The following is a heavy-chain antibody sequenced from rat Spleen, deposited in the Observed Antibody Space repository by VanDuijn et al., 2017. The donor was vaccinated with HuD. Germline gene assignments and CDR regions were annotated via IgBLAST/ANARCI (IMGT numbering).Heavy chain of an antibody. Sequence: EVQLVESGGGLAQPGRSLKFSCTASGFTFSDYGMAWVRQAPTKGLEWVATIIYDGSSTYYRDSVKGRFTISRDNAKSTLYLQMNSLRSEDTATYYCTRVHWYNSGYGHYFDYWGQGVMVTVSS. CDR3: TRVHWYNSGYGHYFDY. CDR2: IIYDGSST. CDR1: GFTFSDYG. J-gene: IGHJ2*01. V-gene: IGHV5-17*01. D-gene: IGHD4-3*01.